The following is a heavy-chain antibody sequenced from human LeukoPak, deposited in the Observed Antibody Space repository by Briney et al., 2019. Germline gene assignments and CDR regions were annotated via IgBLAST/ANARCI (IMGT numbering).Heavy chain of an antibody. J-gene: IGHJ4*02. Sequence: GGSLRLSCAASGFTFSTYGMHWVRQAPGKGLEWVAVIWYDGSNKYYADSVKGRFTISRDNSKNTLYLQMNSLRAEDTAVYYCAKDSYNYGYFDYWGQGTLVIVSS. V-gene: IGHV3-33*06. CDR2: IWYDGSNK. D-gene: IGHD5-18*01. CDR3: AKDSYNYGYFDY. CDR1: GFTFSTYG.